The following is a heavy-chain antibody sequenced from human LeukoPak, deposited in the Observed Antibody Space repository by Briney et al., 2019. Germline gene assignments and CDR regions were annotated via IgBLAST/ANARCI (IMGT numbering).Heavy chain of an antibody. D-gene: IGHD2-15*01. CDR2: VYSSGAT. Sequence: PSQTLSPTCPVSAGSLSGYYWSWIRQSAGQGMEWVWCVYSSGATIYHSSLGSRVPRSGDTSRTQLSLNLRPWTPTDPPLYSCAVAAGASGGQYFDFWGQGALVTVSS. J-gene: IGHJ4*02. CDR3: AVAAGASGGQYFDF. V-gene: IGHV4-4*07. CDR1: AGSLSGYY.